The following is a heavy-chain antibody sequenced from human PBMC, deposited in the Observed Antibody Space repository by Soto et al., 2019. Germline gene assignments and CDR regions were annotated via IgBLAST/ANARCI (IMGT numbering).Heavy chain of an antibody. D-gene: IGHD6-6*01. Sequence: SETLSLTCAVYGGSFSGYYWSWIRQPPGKGLEWIGEINHSGSTNYNPSLKSRVTISVDTSKNQFSLKLSSVTAADTAVYYCARGPHGFLIAARPDAEYFQHWGQGTLVTVSS. V-gene: IGHV4-34*01. CDR3: ARGPHGFLIAARPDAEYFQH. J-gene: IGHJ1*01. CDR2: INHSGST. CDR1: GGSFSGYY.